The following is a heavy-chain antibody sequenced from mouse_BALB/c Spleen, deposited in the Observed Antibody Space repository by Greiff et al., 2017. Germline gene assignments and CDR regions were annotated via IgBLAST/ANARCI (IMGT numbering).Heavy chain of an antibody. Sequence: VKLVESGPSLVQPSQSLSITCTVSGFSLTSYGVHWVRQSPGKGLEWLGVIWRGGSTDYNAAFMSRLSITKDNSKSQVFFKMNSLQADDTAIYCYAEEGGDYSYALDYWGQGTSVTVSA. CDR3: AEEGGDYSYALDY. J-gene: IGHJ4*01. D-gene: IGHD2-4*01. CDR2: IWRGGST. CDR1: GFSLTSYG. V-gene: IGHV2-5-1*01.